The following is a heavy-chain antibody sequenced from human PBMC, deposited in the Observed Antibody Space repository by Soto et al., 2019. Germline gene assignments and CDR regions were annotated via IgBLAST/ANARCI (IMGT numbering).Heavy chain of an antibody. CDR1: GGSVSNKTYY. D-gene: IGHD4-17*01. CDR3: ARTTAVPNTLRSRYFFNY. Sequence: LSLTCSVSGGSVSNKTYYWSWIRQPPGKRLEWIGYVYYSGTTNYNPSLKSRVTISVDLSKNQFSLRLSSVTTADTALYYCARTTAVPNTLRSRYFFNYWGQGTLVTVAS. CDR2: VYYSGTT. J-gene: IGHJ4*02. V-gene: IGHV4-61*01.